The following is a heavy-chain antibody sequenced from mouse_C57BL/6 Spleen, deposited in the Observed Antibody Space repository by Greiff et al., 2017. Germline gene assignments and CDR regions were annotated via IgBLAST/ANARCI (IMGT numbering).Heavy chain of an antibody. CDR2: IRSKSNNYAT. D-gene: IGHD2-1*01. J-gene: IGHJ2*01. CDR1: GFSFNTYA. V-gene: IGHV10-1*01. CDR3: VRHEGACNYVY. Sequence: EVKVVESGGGLVQPKGSLKLSCAASGFSFNTYAMNWVRQAPGKGLEWVARIRSKSNNYATYYADSVKDRFTISRDDSESMLYLQMNNLKTEDTAMYYCVRHEGACNYVYWGQGTTLTVAS.